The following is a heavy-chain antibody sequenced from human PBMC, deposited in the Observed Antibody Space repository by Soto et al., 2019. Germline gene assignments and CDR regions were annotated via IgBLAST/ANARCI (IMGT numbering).Heavy chain of an antibody. CDR1: GGTFSSYA. Sequence: QVQLVQSGAEVKKPGSSVKVSCKASGGTFSSYAISWVRQAPGQGLEGMGGIIPIFGTANYAQMFQGRVTMTADESTSTAYMVLSSLRSEDTAVYYCARDVIAVAGTTVYYSHDIDVWGQGTTVTVSS. D-gene: IGHD6-19*01. J-gene: IGHJ6*02. CDR2: IIPIFGTA. CDR3: ARDVIAVAGTTVYYSHDIDV. V-gene: IGHV1-69*01.